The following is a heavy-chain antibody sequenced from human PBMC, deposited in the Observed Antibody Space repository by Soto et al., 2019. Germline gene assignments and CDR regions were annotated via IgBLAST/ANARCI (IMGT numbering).Heavy chain of an antibody. CDR2: IYYSENT. D-gene: IGHD2-21*02. CDR1: GGSTSSDNY. J-gene: IGHJ4*02. Sequence: SETLSLTCTVSGGSTSSDNYWSWIRQPPGQGLEWIGHIYYSENTDYNPSRATRLGLSIDASKNQFTLTLTSVTAADTALYFCAREKVGTTFFDTWGQGIQVTVSS. CDR3: AREKVGTTFFDT. V-gene: IGHV4-39*02.